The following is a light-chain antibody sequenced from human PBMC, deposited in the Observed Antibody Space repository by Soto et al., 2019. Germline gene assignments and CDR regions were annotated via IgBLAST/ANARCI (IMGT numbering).Light chain of an antibody. J-gene: IGLJ1*01. CDR3: AAWDDSLDGPV. V-gene: IGLV1-47*01. CDR1: SSNIGVNY. CDR2: RNN. Sequence: QSALTQPPSASGTPGQRVTISCSGSSSNIGVNYVYWYLQLPGTAPKLLIYRNNQRPSGVPDRFSGSKSGTSASLAISGLRSEDEADYYCAAWDDSLDGPVFGTGTKVTVL.